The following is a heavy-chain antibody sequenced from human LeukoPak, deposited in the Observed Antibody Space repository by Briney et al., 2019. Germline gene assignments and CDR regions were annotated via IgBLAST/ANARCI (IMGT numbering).Heavy chain of an antibody. CDR2: VFDSGST. V-gene: IGHV4-39*01. J-gene: IGHJ4*02. CDR1: GGSISRTSYY. Sequence: PSETLSLTCTVSGGSISRTSYYWDWIRQPPGKGLEWIGNVFDSGSTHYNPSLKSRVTISVDTSKNQFSLRLSSVTAADTAVYYCARYGQMATITWIGYWGQGTLVTVSS. CDR3: ARYGQMATITWIGY. D-gene: IGHD5-24*01.